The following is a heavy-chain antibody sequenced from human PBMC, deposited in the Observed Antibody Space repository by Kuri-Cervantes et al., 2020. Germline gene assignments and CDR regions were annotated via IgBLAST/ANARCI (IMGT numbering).Heavy chain of an antibody. D-gene: IGHD3-16*01. J-gene: IGHJ3*02. CDR1: GFIFSDHN. CDR2: GRKKSDRYTT. CDR3: ARLISDAFDI. Sequence: GESLKISCEVSGFIFSDHNMDWVRQAPGKGLEWVGRGRKKSDRYTTENAASVKGRFAISRDDSKKSLYLQMNSLKNEDTAVYYCARLISDAFDIWGQGTMVTVSS. V-gene: IGHV3-72*01.